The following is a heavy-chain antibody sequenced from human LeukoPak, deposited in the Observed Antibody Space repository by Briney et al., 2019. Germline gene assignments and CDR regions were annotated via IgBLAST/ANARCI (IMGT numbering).Heavy chain of an antibody. J-gene: IGHJ2*01. CDR1: GFSFSSYG. Sequence: QPGRSLRLSCAASGFSFSSYGMNWLRQAPDKGLEWVAVIWYDGSKRYYADSVKGRFTISRDDSKHTQYLHMDSLRAEDTAIYYCARGRGDNSDWYLYLWGHGTLVTVSS. D-gene: IGHD2-21*01. CDR3: ARGRGDNSDWYLYL. V-gene: IGHV3-33*01. CDR2: IWYDGSKR.